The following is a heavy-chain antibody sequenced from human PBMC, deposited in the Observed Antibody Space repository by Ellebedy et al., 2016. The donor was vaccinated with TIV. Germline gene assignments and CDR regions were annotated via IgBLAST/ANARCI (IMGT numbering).Heavy chain of an antibody. D-gene: IGHD1-26*01. V-gene: IGHV1-18*01. J-gene: IGHJ4*02. CDR3: ARDQAPVGADY. CDR1: GYTFTSYG. CDR2: ISAYNGNT. Sequence: AASVKVSCKASGYTFTSYGISWVRQAPGQGPEWMAWISAYNGNTNYAQKFQGRLTMTTDTSTTTAYMELRSLRSDDTAVYYSARDQAPVGADYWGQGTLVTVSS.